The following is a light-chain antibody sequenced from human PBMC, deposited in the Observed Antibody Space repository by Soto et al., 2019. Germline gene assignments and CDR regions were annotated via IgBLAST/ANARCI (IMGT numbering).Light chain of an antibody. V-gene: IGKV3-20*01. CDR1: QSVTNSY. CDR2: GIS. Sequence: ESVLTQSPGTLSLSPGERATLSCRASQSVTNSYFAWYQQKPGQAPRLLIHGISSRATGIPDRFSGSGSGTDFTLTISRLEPEDFATYYCQHYNSYSEAFGQGTKVELK. CDR3: QHYNSYSEA. J-gene: IGKJ1*01.